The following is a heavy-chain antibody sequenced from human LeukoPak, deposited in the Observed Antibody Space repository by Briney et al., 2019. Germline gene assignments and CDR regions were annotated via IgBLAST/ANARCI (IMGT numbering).Heavy chain of an antibody. J-gene: IGHJ3*02. D-gene: IGHD5-18*01. CDR1: GFSFRSYE. CDR2: ISSIGAAI. CDR3: AREGDRAVYSYDYSDAFGI. Sequence: PGGSLRLSCAASGFSFRSYEMNWVRQAPGQGLEWVSYISSIGAAIHYADSVKGRFTISRDNAKNSLYLQMNSLRVEDTAVYYCAREGDRAVYSYDYSDAFGIWGQGTMVTVSS. V-gene: IGHV3-48*03.